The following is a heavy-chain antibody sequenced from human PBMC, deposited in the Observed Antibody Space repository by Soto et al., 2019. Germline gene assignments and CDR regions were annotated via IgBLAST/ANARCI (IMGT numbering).Heavy chain of an antibody. J-gene: IGHJ4*02. CDR3: AIQSSPDEFWRGYFDS. Sequence: QVQLVQSGAEVKKPGSSVKVSCKASGGTFSSYAISWVRQAPGQGLEWMGGIIPIFGTANYAQKFQGRVTMTSDESTSTAYMELSSLSSEDTAGYYCAIQSSPDEFWRGYFDSWGQGTLVTVSS. CDR1: GGTFSSYA. D-gene: IGHD3-3*01. V-gene: IGHV1-69*01. CDR2: IIPIFGTA.